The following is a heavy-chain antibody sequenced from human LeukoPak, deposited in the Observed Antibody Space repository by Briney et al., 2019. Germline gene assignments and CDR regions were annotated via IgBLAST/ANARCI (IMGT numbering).Heavy chain of an antibody. V-gene: IGHV3-23*01. Sequence: GGSLRLSCAASGFTFSSHGMSWVRQAPGKGLEWVSTISGSGDNTYYADSVKGRFTISRDNAKNSLYLQMNSLRAEDTAVYYCAELGITMIGGVWGKGTTVTISS. CDR1: GFTFSSHG. J-gene: IGHJ6*04. D-gene: IGHD3-10*02. CDR2: ISGSGDNT. CDR3: AELGITMIGGV.